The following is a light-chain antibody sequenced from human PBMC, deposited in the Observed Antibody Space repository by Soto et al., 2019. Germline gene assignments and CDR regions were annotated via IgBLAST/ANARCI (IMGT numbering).Light chain of an antibody. CDR1: QSVNSF. Sequence: EIVLTQSPATLSLSPGERATLSCRASQSVNSFLAWYQQKPGQAPRLLIYDASNRATGIPARFSCGGPGTDFTLTISSLEPEDSALYYCQQRTLWPPLTFGGGSKVEIK. CDR2: DAS. J-gene: IGKJ4*01. V-gene: IGKV3-11*01. CDR3: QQRTLWPPLT.